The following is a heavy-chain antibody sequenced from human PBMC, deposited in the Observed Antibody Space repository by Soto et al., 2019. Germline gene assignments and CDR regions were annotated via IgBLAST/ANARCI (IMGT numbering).Heavy chain of an antibody. D-gene: IGHD2-15*01. V-gene: IGHV3-48*01. J-gene: IGHJ6*03. CDR1: GFTFSSYS. Sequence: GGSLRLSCAASGFTFSSYSMNWVRQAPGKGLEWVSYISSSSSTIYYADSVKGRFTISRDNAKNSLYLQMNSLRAGDTAVYYCAREARYCSGGSCYGYYYYYYMDVWGKGTTVTVSS. CDR3: AREARYCSGGSCYGYYYYYYMDV. CDR2: ISSSSSTI.